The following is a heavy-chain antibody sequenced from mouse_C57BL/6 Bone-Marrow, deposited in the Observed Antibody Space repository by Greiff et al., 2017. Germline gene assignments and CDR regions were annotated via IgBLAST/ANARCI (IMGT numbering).Heavy chain of an antibody. J-gene: IGHJ3*01. CDR1: GFSFNTYA. V-gene: IGHV10-1*01. Sequence: VKLVASGGGLVQPKGSLKLSCAASGFSFNTYAMNWVRQAPGKGLEWVARIRSKSNNYATYYADSVKDRFTITRDDSESMLYLQMNNLKTEDTXMYYCVRRGFAYWGQGTLVTVSA. CDR3: VRRGFAY. CDR2: IRSKSNNYAT.